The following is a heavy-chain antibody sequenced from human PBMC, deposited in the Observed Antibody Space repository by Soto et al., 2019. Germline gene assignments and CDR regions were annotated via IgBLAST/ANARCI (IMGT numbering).Heavy chain of an antibody. D-gene: IGHD2-15*01. Sequence: SETLSLTCTVSSGSISSTIYSWDWIRQPPGKGLEWIGSIFYSGSTYYNPSLKSRVTISVDTSKNQFSLTLTSVTTADTAIYYCARLGGYCDRTGCYGYYALDVWGHGTTVTVSS. V-gene: IGHV4-39*01. CDR3: ARLGGYCDRTGCYGYYALDV. CDR2: IFYSGST. J-gene: IGHJ6*02. CDR1: SGSISSTIYS.